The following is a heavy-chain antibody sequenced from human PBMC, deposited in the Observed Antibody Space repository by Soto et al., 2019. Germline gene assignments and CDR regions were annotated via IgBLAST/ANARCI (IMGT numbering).Heavy chain of an antibody. CDR3: ATDPNFYDDSAYFTSRWFDN. D-gene: IGHD3-22*01. CDR2: ISGSGDNT. V-gene: IGHV3-23*01. J-gene: IGHJ4*02. CDR1: QLNYSDYG. Sequence: SGGALRLSCDAAQLNYSDYGMTRVRQAPGKGLEEVASISGSGDNTYYADSVKGRFAISRDNSKSTLYLQMNSLRGDDAAIYYCATDPNFYDDSAYFTSRWFDNWGQGTQVTVSS.